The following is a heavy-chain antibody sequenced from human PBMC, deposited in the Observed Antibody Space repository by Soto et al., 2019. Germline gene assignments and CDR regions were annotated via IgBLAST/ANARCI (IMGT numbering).Heavy chain of an antibody. Sequence: GGSLRLSCAASGFTFSSYAMSWVRQAPGKGLQWVSAISGSGGSTYYADSVKGRFTISRDNSKNTLYLQMNSLRAEDTAVYYCAKSTSRRGYCSGGSCPKVGAFDIWGQGTMVT. V-gene: IGHV3-23*01. CDR2: ISGSGGST. D-gene: IGHD2-15*01. J-gene: IGHJ3*02. CDR1: GFTFSSYA. CDR3: AKSTSRRGYCSGGSCPKVGAFDI.